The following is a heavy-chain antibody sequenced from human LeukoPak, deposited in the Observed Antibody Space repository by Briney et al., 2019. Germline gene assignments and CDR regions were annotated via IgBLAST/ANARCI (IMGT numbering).Heavy chain of an antibody. V-gene: IGHV1-69*04. J-gene: IGHJ6*02. Sequence: SVKVSCKASGGTFSSYAISWVRQAPGQGLEWMGRIIPMPGIANHAQKFQGRVTITADKSTSTAYMELSSLRPEDTAVYYCARDPGGTALGYYGMDVWGQGTTVSVSS. CDR1: GGTFSSYA. CDR2: IIPMPGIA. D-gene: IGHD2-21*02. CDR3: ARDPGGTALGYYGMDV.